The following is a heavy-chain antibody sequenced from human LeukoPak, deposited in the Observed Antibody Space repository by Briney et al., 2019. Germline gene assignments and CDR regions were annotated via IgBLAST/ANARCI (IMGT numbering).Heavy chain of an antibody. CDR3: ARGPNYGDSFPNWYFDL. J-gene: IGHJ2*01. D-gene: IGHD4-17*01. CDR2: IRYDGSNK. CDR1: GFTFSSYG. V-gene: IGHV3-30*02. Sequence: RTGGSLRLSCAASGFTFSSYGMNWVRQAPGKGLEWVAFIRYDGSNKYYADSVKGRFTFSRDNSKNTLYLQMNSLRAEDTAVYYCARGPNYGDSFPNWYFDLWGRGTLVTVSS.